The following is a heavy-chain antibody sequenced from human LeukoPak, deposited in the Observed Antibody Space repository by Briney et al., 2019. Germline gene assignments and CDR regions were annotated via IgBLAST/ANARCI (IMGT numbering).Heavy chain of an antibody. J-gene: IGHJ4*02. CDR2: IYHSGST. Sequence: SGTLSLTCAVSGGSISSSNWWSWVRQPPGKGLEWIGEIYHSGSTNYNPSLKSRVTISVDKSKNQFSLKLSSVTAADTAVYYCARDLLERGYRPYFDYWGQGTLATVSS. CDR3: ARDLLERGYRPYFDY. D-gene: IGHD5-12*01. CDR1: GGSISSSNW. V-gene: IGHV4-4*02.